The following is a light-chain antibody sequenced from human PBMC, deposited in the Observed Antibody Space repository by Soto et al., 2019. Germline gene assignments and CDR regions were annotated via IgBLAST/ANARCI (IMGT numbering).Light chain of an antibody. CDR1: GSDVGSYIL. CDR2: EVS. J-gene: IGLJ3*02. Sequence: QSALTQPASVSGSPGQSITISCTGTGSDVGSYILVSWYQQHPGKAPKLIIYEVSERPSGVSDRFSGSKSGTSASLAITGLQADDEADYYCQSYDSSLSGSVFGGGTKVTVL. V-gene: IGLV2-14*02. CDR3: QSYDSSLSGSV.